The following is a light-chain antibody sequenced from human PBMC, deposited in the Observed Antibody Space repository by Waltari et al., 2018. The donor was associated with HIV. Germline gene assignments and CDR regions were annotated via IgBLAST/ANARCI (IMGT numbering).Light chain of an antibody. CDR3: QQYSSYWT. V-gene: IGKV1-5*03. J-gene: IGKJ1*01. Sequence: DIQMAQSPSNLSASVGDRVTITCRASQTINTWLAWYHQKPGGAPQLLVYKASTLVNGVPSRFSGSGSGTEFTLTISRLQPDDVGFYYCQQYSSYWTFGQGTKVQVK. CDR2: KAS. CDR1: QTINTW.